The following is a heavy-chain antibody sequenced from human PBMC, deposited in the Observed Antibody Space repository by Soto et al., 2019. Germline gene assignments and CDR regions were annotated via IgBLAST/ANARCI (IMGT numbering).Heavy chain of an antibody. J-gene: IGHJ6*02. CDR1: GFTFSAYG. D-gene: IGHD3-10*01. V-gene: IGHV3-30*03. Sequence: GGSLRLSCAASGFTFSAYGIHWVRQAPGKGLEWVAVISHDGSNTNYADSVKGRFTFSRDNSKDTVYLQMNSLRAEDTAVYYCAIEGVQHGSGPYYYYGMDVWGQGTTVTVSS. CDR3: AIEGVQHGSGPYYYYGMDV. CDR2: ISHDGSNT.